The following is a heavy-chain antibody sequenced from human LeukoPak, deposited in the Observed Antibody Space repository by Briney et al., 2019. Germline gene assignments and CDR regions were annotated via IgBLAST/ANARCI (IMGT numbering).Heavy chain of an antibody. V-gene: IGHV4-59*08. CDR2: IYYSGST. Sequence: APETLSLTCTVSGGSISSYYWSWIRQPPGKGLEWIGYIYYSGSTNYNPSLKSRVTISVDTSKNQFSLKLSSVTAADTAVYYCASGRWLQLPLFWGQGSLVTVSS. CDR3: ASGRWLQLPLF. D-gene: IGHD5-24*01. J-gene: IGHJ4*02. CDR1: GGSISSYY.